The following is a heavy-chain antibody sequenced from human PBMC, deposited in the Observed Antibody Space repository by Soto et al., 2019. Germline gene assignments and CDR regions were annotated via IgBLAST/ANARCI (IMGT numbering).Heavy chain of an antibody. CDR2: IWYDGSNK. V-gene: IGHV3-33*01. J-gene: IGHJ6*02. Sequence: QVQLVESGGGVVQPGRSLRLSCAASGFTFSSYGMHWVRQAPGKGLEWVAVIWYDGSNKYYADSVKGRFTISRDNSKNTLYRQMNSLRAEDTAVYYCARGPYYYDSSGYFENYYYYYGMDVWGQGTTVTVSS. CDR1: GFTFSSYG. CDR3: ARGPYYYDSSGYFENYYYYYGMDV. D-gene: IGHD3-22*01.